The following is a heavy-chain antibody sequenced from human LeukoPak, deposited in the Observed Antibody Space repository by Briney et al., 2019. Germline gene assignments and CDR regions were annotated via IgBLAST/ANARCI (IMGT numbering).Heavy chain of an antibody. D-gene: IGHD6-13*01. Sequence: PSETLSLTCAVYGGSFSGYYWSWIRQPPGKGLEWIGRIYTSGSTNYNPSLKSRVTMSVDTSKNQFSLKLSSVTAADTAVYYCARNFVQQLDQSFDYWGQGTLVTVSS. V-gene: IGHV4-59*10. CDR1: GGSFSGYY. CDR3: ARNFVQQLDQSFDY. J-gene: IGHJ4*02. CDR2: IYTSGST.